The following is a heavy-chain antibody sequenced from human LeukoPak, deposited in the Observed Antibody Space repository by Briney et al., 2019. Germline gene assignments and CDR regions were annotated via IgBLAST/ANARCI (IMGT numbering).Heavy chain of an antibody. CDR1: GYTFTGYY. V-gene: IGHV1-2*02. D-gene: IGHD3-10*01. Sequence: GASVKVSCKASGYTFTGYYMHWVRQAPGQGLEWMGWINPNSGGTNYAQKFQGRVTMTRDTSISTAYMELSRLRSDDTAVYYCATGPTHYYGSGSYDYYFDYRGQGTLVTVSS. J-gene: IGHJ4*02. CDR3: ATGPTHYYGSGSYDYYFDY. CDR2: INPNSGGT.